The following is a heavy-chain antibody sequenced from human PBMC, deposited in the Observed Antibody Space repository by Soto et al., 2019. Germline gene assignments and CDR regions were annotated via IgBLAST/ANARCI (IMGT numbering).Heavy chain of an antibody. CDR3: AKDLSGSGISTGMDV. CDR1: GFTFSSYA. D-gene: IGHD3-10*01. J-gene: IGHJ6*02. Sequence: PGGSLRLSCASSGFTFSSYAMSWVRQAPGKGLEWVSAISGSGGSTYYADSVKGRFTISRDNSKNTLYLQMNSLRAEDTAVYYCAKDLSGSGISTGMDVWGQGTTVTVSS. V-gene: IGHV3-23*01. CDR2: ISGSGGST.